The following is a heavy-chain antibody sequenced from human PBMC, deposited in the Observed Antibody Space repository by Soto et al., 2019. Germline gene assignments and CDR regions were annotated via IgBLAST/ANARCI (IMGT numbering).Heavy chain of an antibody. D-gene: IGHD6-19*01. CDR2: TYYRSKWYN. Sequence: RPLSLPCAISGDSVSSNSAAWNWIRQSPSRGLEWLGRTYYRSKWYNDYAVSVKSRITINPDTSKNQFSLQLNSVTPEDTAVYYCXRDRGAVAGLYYYGMDVWGQGTTVTVSS. CDR1: GDSVSSNSAA. CDR3: XRDRGAVAGLYYYGMDV. V-gene: IGHV6-1*01. J-gene: IGHJ6*02.